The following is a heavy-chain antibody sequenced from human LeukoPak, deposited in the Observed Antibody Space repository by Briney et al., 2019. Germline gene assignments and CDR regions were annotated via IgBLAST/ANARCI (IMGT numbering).Heavy chain of an antibody. J-gene: IGHJ4*02. CDR3: AKDGGLWVSAHWGDS. V-gene: IGHV3-23*01. CDR2: ITTSDGNT. D-gene: IGHD7-27*01. Sequence: GGSLRLSCAASGFMFSNFAMSWARQAPGKGLEWVSTITTSDGNTYYADSVKGRFTVSRDNSKNTLFLQMNSLRAEDTAVYYCAKDGGLWVSAHWGDSWGRGTLVTVSS. CDR1: GFMFSNFA.